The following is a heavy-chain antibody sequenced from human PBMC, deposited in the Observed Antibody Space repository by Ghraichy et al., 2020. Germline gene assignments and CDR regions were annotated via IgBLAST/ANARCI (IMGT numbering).Heavy chain of an antibody. CDR1: GFTFSSYA. J-gene: IGHJ4*02. V-gene: IGHV3-23*01. Sequence: GALNISCAASGFTFSSYAMSWVRQAPGKGLEWVSAISGSGGSTYYADSVKGRFTISRDNSKNTLYLQMNSLRAEDTAVYYCAKDTLWPKQYYFDYWGQGTLVTVSS. D-gene: IGHD2/OR15-2a*01. CDR3: AKDTLWPKQYYFDY. CDR2: ISGSGGST.